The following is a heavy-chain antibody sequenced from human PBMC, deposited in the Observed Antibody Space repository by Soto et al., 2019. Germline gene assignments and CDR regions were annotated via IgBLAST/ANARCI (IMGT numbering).Heavy chain of an antibody. CDR3: ARSRARGRPIDY. CDR2: INHSGST. V-gene: IGHV4-34*01. CDR1: GGSFSGYY. J-gene: IGHJ4*02. Sequence: PSETLSLTCAVYGGSFSGYYWSWIRQPPGKGLEWIGEINHSGSTNYNPSLKSRVTISVDTSKNQFSLKLSSVTAADTAVYYCARSRARGRPIDYWGQGTLVTVSS. D-gene: IGHD6-25*01.